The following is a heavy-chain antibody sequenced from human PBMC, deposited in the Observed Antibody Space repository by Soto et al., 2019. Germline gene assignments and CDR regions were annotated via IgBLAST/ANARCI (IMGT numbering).Heavy chain of an antibody. V-gene: IGHV3-48*02. J-gene: IGHJ2*01. CDR3: ARDRRHDFWSRPYWYFDL. D-gene: IGHD3-3*01. Sequence: EVQLVESGGGLVQPGGSLRLSCAASGFTFSSYSMNWVRQAPGKGLEWVSYISSSSSTIYYADSVKGRFTISRDNAKNSLYLQMNSLRDEDTAVYYCARDRRHDFWSRPYWYFDLWGRGTLVTVSS. CDR1: GFTFSSYS. CDR2: ISSSSSTI.